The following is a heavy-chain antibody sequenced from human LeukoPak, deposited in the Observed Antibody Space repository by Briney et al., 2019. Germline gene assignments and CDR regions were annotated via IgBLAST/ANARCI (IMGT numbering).Heavy chain of an antibody. D-gene: IGHD2-15*01. J-gene: IGHJ4*02. CDR2: IANDGRDK. Sequence: GMSLRLSCAASGFTFNTYPMHWVRQAPGKGLEWVAVIANDGRDKHYADSAKGRFTISRDNSKNTLYLQMNSLRSEDTAVYYCAKTRGYCSGGSCRRDYWGQGTLVTVSS. CDR3: AKTRGYCSGGSCRRDY. CDR1: GFTFNTYP. V-gene: IGHV3-30*01.